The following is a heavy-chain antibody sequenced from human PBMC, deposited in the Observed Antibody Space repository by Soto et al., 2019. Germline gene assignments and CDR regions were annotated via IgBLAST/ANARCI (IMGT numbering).Heavy chain of an antibody. CDR1: GGSISSYY. J-gene: IGHJ6*02. D-gene: IGHD6-13*01. CDR3: ARGGYSSSWYDYYYGMDV. CDR2: IYYSGST. V-gene: IGHV4-59*01. Sequence: PSETLSLTCTVSGGSISSYYWSWIRQPPGKGLEWIGYIYYSGSTNYNPSLKSRVTISVDTSKNQFSLKLSSVTAADTAVYYCARGGYSSSWYDYYYGMDVWGQGTTVTVSS.